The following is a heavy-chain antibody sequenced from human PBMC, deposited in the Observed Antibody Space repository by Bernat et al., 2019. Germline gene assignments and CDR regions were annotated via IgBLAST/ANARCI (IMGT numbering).Heavy chain of an antibody. CDR1: GFTFSSYG. Sequence: QVQLVESGGGVVQPGRSLRLSCAASGFTFSSYGMHWVRQAPGKGLEWVAVIWYDGSNKYYADSGKGRFTISRDNSKNTLYLQMNSLRAEDTAVYYCAREGDYYDSSGYYYWGQGTLVTVSS. D-gene: IGHD3-22*01. CDR2: IWYDGSNK. CDR3: AREGDYYDSSGYYY. J-gene: IGHJ4*02. V-gene: IGHV3-33*01.